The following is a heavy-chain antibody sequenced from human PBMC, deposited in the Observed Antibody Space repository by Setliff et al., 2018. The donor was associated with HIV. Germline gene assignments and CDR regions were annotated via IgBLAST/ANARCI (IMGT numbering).Heavy chain of an antibody. CDR1: GYTFTSYG. CDR2: ISAYSGNT. J-gene: IGHJ3*02. Sequence: ASVKVSCKASGYTFTSYGISWVRQAPGQGLEWMGWISAYSGNTNYAQKIQGRVTMTTDTSTSTAYMELRSLRSDDTAVYYCARDDADTAMLFAFDIWGQGTMVTVSS. V-gene: IGHV1-18*01. CDR3: ARDDADTAMLFAFDI. D-gene: IGHD5-18*01.